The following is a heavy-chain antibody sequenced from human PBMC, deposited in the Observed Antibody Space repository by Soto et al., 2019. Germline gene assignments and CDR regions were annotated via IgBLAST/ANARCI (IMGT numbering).Heavy chain of an antibody. D-gene: IGHD2-15*01. CDR3: ARTYCSGGSCSGQTSYYYGMDV. CDR1: GGTFSSYT. V-gene: IGHV1-69*02. J-gene: IGHJ6*02. CDR2: NIPILGIA. Sequence: QVQLVQSGAEVKKPGSSVKVSCKASGGTFSSYTISWVRQAPGQGLEWMGRNIPILGIANYAQKFQGRVTITADKSTSTAYMELSSLRSEDTAVYYCARTYCSGGSCSGQTSYYYGMDVWGQGTTVTVSS.